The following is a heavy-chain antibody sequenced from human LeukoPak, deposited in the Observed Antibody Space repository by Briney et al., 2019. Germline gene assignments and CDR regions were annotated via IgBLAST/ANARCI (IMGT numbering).Heavy chain of an antibody. CDR1: GGTFSSYA. D-gene: IGHD5-12*01. V-gene: IGHV1-69*05. CDR3: ARGYSGYDSRPYYYYMDV. J-gene: IGHJ6*03. Sequence: ASVKVSCKASGGTFSSYAISWVRQAPGQGLEWMGGLIPIFGTANYAQKCQGRVTITTDESTSTAYMELSSLRSEDTAVYYCARGYSGYDSRPYYYYMDVWGRGTTVTVSS. CDR2: LIPIFGTA.